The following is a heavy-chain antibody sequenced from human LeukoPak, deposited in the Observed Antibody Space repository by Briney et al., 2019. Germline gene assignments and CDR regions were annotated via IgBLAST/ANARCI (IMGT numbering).Heavy chain of an antibody. V-gene: IGHV3-30*18. CDR1: GFTFSSYG. D-gene: IGHD5-18*01. CDR2: ISYDGSNK. Sequence: GRSLRLSCAASGFTFSSYGMHWVRQAPGKGLEWVAVISYDGSNKYYADSVKGRFTISRDNSKNTLYLQMNSLRAEDTAVYYCAKQDTAMVTPLDYWGQGALVTVSS. CDR3: AKQDTAMVTPLDY. J-gene: IGHJ4*02.